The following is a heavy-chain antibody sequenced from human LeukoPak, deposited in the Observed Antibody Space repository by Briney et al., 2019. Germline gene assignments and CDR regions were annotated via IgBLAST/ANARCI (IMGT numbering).Heavy chain of an antibody. Sequence: SETLSLTCTVSGGSISSGGYYWSWIRQHPGKGLEWIGYIYYSGSTYYNPSLKSRVTISVDTSKNQFSLKLSSVTAADTAVYYCARVRVWEPDYYYFDYWGQGTQVTVSS. CDR1: GGSISSGGYY. CDR3: ARVRVWEPDYYYFDY. V-gene: IGHV4-31*03. D-gene: IGHD1-26*01. CDR2: IYYSGST. J-gene: IGHJ4*02.